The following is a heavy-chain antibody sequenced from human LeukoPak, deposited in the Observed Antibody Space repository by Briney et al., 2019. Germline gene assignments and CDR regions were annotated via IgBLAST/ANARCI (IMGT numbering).Heavy chain of an antibody. CDR3: ARAYCSSTSCPGCYYYYGMDV. Sequence: GGSLRLSCAASGFTFSSYWMHWVRQAPGKGLEWVSVIYSCGSTYYADSVKGRFTISRDNSKNTLYLQMNSLRAEDTAVYYCARAYCSSTSCPGCYYYYGMDVWGQGTTVTVSS. D-gene: IGHD2-2*01. J-gene: IGHJ6*02. V-gene: IGHV3-66*02. CDR1: GFTFSSYW. CDR2: IYSCGST.